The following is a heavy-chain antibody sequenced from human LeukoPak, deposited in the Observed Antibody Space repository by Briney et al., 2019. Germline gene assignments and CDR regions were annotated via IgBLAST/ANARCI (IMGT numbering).Heavy chain of an antibody. CDR3: ASWRRVRGVIDY. Sequence: GGSLRLSCAASGFTLSSYGMSWVRQGPGKGLEWVSAISGSGGTTYYADPVKGRFTISRDNSKNTVYLQMNSLRAEDTAVYYCASWRRVRGVIDYWGQGTPVTVSS. CDR2: ISGSGGTT. D-gene: IGHD3-10*01. CDR1: GFTLSSYG. V-gene: IGHV3-23*01. J-gene: IGHJ4*02.